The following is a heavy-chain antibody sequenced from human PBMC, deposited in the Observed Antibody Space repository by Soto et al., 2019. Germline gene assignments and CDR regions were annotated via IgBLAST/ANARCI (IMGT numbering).Heavy chain of an antibody. CDR2: ISGSGGGT. CDR3: VGDYGGLEGFDI. CDR1: GITFTKYA. D-gene: IGHD4-17*01. J-gene: IGHJ3*02. V-gene: IGHV3-23*01. Sequence: EVQLLESGGGLVQPGGSLRLSCAASGITFTKYAMAWVRQAPERGLEWVSGISGSGGGTYYADSVKGRFTISRDNSKNTMFMQMNSLRAEDTVKYYCVGDYGGLEGFDIWGQGTMVTVSS.